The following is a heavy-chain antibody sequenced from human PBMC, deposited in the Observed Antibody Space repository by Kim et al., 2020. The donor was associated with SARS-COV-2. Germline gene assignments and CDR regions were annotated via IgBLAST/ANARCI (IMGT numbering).Heavy chain of an antibody. J-gene: IGHJ6*02. V-gene: IGHV1-69*13. CDR3: ARDSSYYYGSGSLYGMDV. D-gene: IGHD3-10*01. CDR1: GGTFSSYA. CDR2: IIPIFGTA. Sequence: SVKVSCKASGGTFSSYAISWVRQAPGQGLEWMGGIIPIFGTANYAQKFQGRVTITADESTSTAYMELSSLRSEDTAVYYCARDSSYYYGSGSLYGMDVWGQGTTVTVSS.